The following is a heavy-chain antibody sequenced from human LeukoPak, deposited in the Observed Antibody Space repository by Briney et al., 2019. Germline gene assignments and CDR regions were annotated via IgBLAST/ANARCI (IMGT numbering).Heavy chain of an antibody. V-gene: IGHV4-38-2*02. J-gene: IGHJ3*02. CDR2: IYSSGST. Sequence: SETLSLTCTVSGYSINSGYFWGWIRQPPGMGLEWIGSIYSSGSTYYSPSLKSRVTISLDTSRNQFSLKLTSVTAADTAVYYCAKSNGYGLVDIWGQGTMVTVSS. CDR3: AKSNGYGLVDI. CDR1: GYSINSGYF. D-gene: IGHD3-10*01.